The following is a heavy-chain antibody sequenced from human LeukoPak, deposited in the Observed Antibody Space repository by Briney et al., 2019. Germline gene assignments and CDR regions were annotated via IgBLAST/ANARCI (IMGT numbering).Heavy chain of an antibody. J-gene: IGHJ6*02. D-gene: IGHD2-2*01. CDR2: IIPIFGTA. Sequence: GASVKVSCKASGGTFSSYAISWVRQAPGQGLEWMGGIIPIFGTANYAQKLQGRVTITADESTSTAYMELSSLRSEDTAVYYCARDSGGIVVVPAAPTHYYGMDVWGQGTTVTVSS. V-gene: IGHV1-69*13. CDR3: ARDSGGIVVVPAAPTHYYGMDV. CDR1: GGTFSSYA.